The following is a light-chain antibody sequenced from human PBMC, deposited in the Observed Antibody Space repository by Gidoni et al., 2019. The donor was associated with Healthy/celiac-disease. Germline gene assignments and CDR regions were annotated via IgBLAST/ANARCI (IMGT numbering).Light chain of an antibody. J-gene: IGLJ2*01. CDR3: QAWDSSPLVV. CDR1: KLGDKY. CDR2: QDS. V-gene: IGLV3-1*01. Sequence: SYELTQPPSVSASPGQTASITCSGDKLGDKYACWYQQKPGQSPVLVIYQDSKRPSGIPERFSGSNSGNTATLTISGTQAMDEADYYCQAWDSSPLVVFGGGTKLTVL.